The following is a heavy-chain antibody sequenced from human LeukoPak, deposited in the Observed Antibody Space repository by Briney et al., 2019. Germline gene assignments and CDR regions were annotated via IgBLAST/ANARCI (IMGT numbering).Heavy chain of an antibody. D-gene: IGHD3-3*01. Sequence: GGSLRLSCAASGFTFSSYWMSWVRQAPGKGLEWVANIKQDGSEKYYVDSVKGRFTISGDNAKNSLYLQMNSLRAEDTAVYYCARDQTYYDFWSGYRYYYYMDVWGKGTTVTVSS. J-gene: IGHJ6*03. CDR3: ARDQTYYDFWSGYRYYYYMDV. CDR2: IKQDGSEK. V-gene: IGHV3-7*01. CDR1: GFTFSSYW.